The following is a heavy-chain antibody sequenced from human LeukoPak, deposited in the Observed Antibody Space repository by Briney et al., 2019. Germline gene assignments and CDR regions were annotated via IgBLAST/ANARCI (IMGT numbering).Heavy chain of an antibody. CDR3: ARGEYYYGMDV. CDR1: GFNFVDYA. V-gene: IGHV3-30*04. Sequence: GGSLRLSCAASGFNFVDYAIHWVRQAPGKGREWVAVTSYDGSNKAYADSVKGRFTISRDNSKNTLFLQMDSLRTDDTAIYYCARGEYYYGMDVWGQGTTVTVSS. J-gene: IGHJ6*02. D-gene: IGHD1-26*01. CDR2: TSYDGSNK.